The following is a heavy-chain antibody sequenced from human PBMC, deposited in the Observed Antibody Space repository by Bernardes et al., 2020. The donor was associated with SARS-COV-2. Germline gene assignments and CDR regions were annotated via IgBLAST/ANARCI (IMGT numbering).Heavy chain of an antibody. Sequence: GGSLRLSCSSSVFTFSRNAMTWVRQAPGKVLEWLSGISVSGGSTYYADSVKGRFTISRNNSKDMLYLEMNSLKAEDTAIYYCAKCVQGSYAMDVWGQGTTVTV. CDR2: ISVSGGST. CDR1: VFTFSRNA. CDR3: AKCVQGSYAMDV. D-gene: IGHD1-1*01. J-gene: IGHJ6*02. V-gene: IGHV3-23*01.